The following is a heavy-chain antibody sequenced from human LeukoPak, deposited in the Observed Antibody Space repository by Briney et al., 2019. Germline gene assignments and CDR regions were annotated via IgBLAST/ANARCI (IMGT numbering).Heavy chain of an antibody. V-gene: IGHV1-2*02. CDR3: AGEVIAAAGTKWFDP. J-gene: IGHJ5*02. CDR1: GYTFTGYY. D-gene: IGHD6-13*01. Sequence: ASVKVSCKASGYTFTGYYMHWVRQAPGQGLEWMGWINPNSGGTNYAQKFQGRVTMTRDTSISTAYMELSRLRSDDTAAYYCAGEVIAAAGTKWFDPWGQGTLVTVSS. CDR2: INPNSGGT.